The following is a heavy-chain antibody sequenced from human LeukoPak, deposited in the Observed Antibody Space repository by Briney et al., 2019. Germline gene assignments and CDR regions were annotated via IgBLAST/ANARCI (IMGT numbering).Heavy chain of an antibody. V-gene: IGHV3-11*04. D-gene: IGHD6-13*01. CDR3: ARAVRGSGWFITAYYFDY. Sequence: PGGSLRLSCAASGFTLSDYYMSWIRQAPGKGLEWVSYISSSGSTIYYADSVKGRFTISRDNAKNSLYLQMNSLRAEDTAVYYCARAVRGSGWFITAYYFDYWGQGTLVTVSS. J-gene: IGHJ4*02. CDR2: ISSSGSTI. CDR1: GFTLSDYY.